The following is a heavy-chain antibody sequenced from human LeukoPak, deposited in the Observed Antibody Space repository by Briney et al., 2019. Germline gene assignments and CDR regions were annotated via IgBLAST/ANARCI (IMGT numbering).Heavy chain of an antibody. Sequence: GGSLRLSCSASGFSCSSYWMSWVRQAPGKGLEWVAHINEDGSEKYYVDSVKGRFFISRDNAAKSLSLQMSRLRDAETAVYYCARVSVGAPAFDYWGQGNLVTVSS. J-gene: IGHJ4*02. CDR3: ARVSVGAPAFDY. V-gene: IGHV3-7*01. D-gene: IGHD1-26*01. CDR2: INEDGSEK. CDR1: GFSCSSYW.